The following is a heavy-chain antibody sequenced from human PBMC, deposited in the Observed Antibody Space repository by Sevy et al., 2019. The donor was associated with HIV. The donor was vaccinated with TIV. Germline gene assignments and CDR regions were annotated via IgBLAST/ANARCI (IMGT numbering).Heavy chain of an antibody. CDR1: GFTLSSHG. Sequence: GGSLRLSCVASGFTLSSHGMHWVRQAPGNGLEWVALIWYDGSHKFYADSVKDRFTISRDNTKNTLYLQMNSLRAEDTAVYYCARTYDFWSTYYTGSYYYYGMDVWGQGTTVTVSS. CDR2: IWYDGSHK. CDR3: ARTYDFWSTYYTGSYYYYGMDV. J-gene: IGHJ6*02. V-gene: IGHV3-33*01. D-gene: IGHD3-3*01.